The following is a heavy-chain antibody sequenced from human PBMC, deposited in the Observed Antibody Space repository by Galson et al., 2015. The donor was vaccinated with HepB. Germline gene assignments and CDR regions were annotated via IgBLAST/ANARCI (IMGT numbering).Heavy chain of an antibody. Sequence: SLRLSCAASGFTFSSYAMHWVRQAPGKGLEWVAVISHDGSSKYYADSVKGRFTISRDNSKNTLFLQMNSLRVEDTAVYYCAKDQEYSNGWYYGPYMDVWGQGATVTVSS. CDR2: ISHDGSSK. J-gene: IGHJ6*02. D-gene: IGHD6-19*01. CDR1: GFTFSSYA. CDR3: AKDQEYSNGWYYGPYMDV. V-gene: IGHV3-30*18.